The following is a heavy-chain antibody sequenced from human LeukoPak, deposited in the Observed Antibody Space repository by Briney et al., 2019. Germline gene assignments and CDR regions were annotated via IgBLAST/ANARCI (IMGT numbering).Heavy chain of an antibody. CDR1: GGSISSYY. Sequence: SETLSLTCTVSGGSISSYYWSWIRQPPGKGLGWIGYIYYSGSTNYNPSLKSRVTISVDTSKNQFSLKLSSVTAADTAVYYCARGIVGATDLPLHIDYWGQGTLVTVSS. D-gene: IGHD1-26*01. CDR3: ARGIVGATDLPLHIDY. CDR2: IYYSGST. V-gene: IGHV4-59*01. J-gene: IGHJ4*02.